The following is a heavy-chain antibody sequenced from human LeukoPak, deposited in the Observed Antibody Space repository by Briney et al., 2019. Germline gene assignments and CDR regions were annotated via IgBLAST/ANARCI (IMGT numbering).Heavy chain of an antibody. CDR1: GYAFPNYW. J-gene: IGHJ4*02. V-gene: IGHV5-51*01. CDR2: IYPDDSYT. Sequence: GESLRISCKGSGYAFPNYWIGWVRQMPGKGLEWMGIIYPDDSYTRYSPSYQGQVTISADKSISTAYLHWSSLKASDTAMYYCARQGGNSYQDKWGQGTLVTVSS. D-gene: IGHD5-18*01. CDR3: ARQGGNSYQDK.